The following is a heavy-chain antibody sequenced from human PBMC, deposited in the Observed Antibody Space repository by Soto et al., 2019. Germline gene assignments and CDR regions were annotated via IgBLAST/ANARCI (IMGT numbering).Heavy chain of an antibody. CDR3: ARVGSSGWSPDY. J-gene: IGHJ4*02. D-gene: IGHD6-19*01. Sequence: SGSMDITRTVSGGTIWGHFWIWIRQSPGKGLEWIGYIFYTGSTNYNPSLKSRVTLSADTSKNQFSLRLSSVTAADTAVYYCARVGSSGWSPDYWGQGTLAT. V-gene: IGHV4-59*11. CDR2: IFYTGST. CDR1: GGTIWGHF.